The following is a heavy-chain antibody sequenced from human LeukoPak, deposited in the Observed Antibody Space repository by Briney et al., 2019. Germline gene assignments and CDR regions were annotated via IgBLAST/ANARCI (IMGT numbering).Heavy chain of an antibody. V-gene: IGHV4-38-2*02. Sequence: SETLSLTCTVSGYSISSGYYWGWIRQPPGKGLEWIGSIYHSGSTYYNPSLKSRVTISVDTSKNQFSLKLSSVTAADTAVYYCAREGHYYYDSSGYYIDYWGQGTLVTVSS. D-gene: IGHD3-22*01. CDR2: IYHSGST. CDR3: AREGHYYYDSSGYYIDY. J-gene: IGHJ4*02. CDR1: GYSISSGYY.